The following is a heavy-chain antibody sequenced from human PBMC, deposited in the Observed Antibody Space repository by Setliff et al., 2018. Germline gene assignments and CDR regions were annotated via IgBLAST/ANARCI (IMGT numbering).Heavy chain of an antibody. CDR3: ARGVSGVSWTTRY. Sequence: PSETLSLTCTVSGDSMNDNHWTWMRQPPGKGLEWIGYIYTSGGTNYNPSLKSRVTISVDMTENQFSLILRSVVAADTAVYYCARGVSGVSWTTRYWGRGTLVTVSS. V-gene: IGHV4-4*08. CDR1: GDSMNDNH. CDR2: IYTSGGT. J-gene: IGHJ4*02. D-gene: IGHD6-25*01.